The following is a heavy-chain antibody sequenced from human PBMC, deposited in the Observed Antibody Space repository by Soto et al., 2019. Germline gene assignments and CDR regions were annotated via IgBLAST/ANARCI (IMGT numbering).Heavy chain of an antibody. CDR3: VRENYYYGMDV. CDR2: INNAGTT. J-gene: IGHJ6*02. CDR1: GFSLSKAW. Sequence: GGSLRLSCAASGFSLSKAWMAWVRQAPGKGLEWVTAINNAGTTFYADSVKGRFSISRDDSKNTLYLQMNSLRVEDTAMYYCVRENYYYGMDVWGQGTAVTVSS. V-gene: IGHV3-66*01.